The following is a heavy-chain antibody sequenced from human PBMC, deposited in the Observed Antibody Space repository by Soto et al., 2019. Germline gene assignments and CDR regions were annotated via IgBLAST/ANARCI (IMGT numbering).Heavy chain of an antibody. J-gene: IGHJ6*02. D-gene: IGHD6-13*01. Sequence: GGSLRLSCAASGFTFSSYSMNWVRQAPGKGLEWVSSISSSSSYIYYADSVKGRFTISRDNAKNSLYLQMNSLRAEDTAVYYCARDPVWRSIAASGNYYYYGMDVWGQGTTVTVSS. CDR1: GFTFSSYS. CDR3: ARDPVWRSIAASGNYYYYGMDV. CDR2: ISSSSSYI. V-gene: IGHV3-21*01.